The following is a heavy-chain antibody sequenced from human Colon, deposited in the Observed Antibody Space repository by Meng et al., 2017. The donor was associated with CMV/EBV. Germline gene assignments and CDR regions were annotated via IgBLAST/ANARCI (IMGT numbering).Heavy chain of an antibody. CDR1: GFTLDGYT. D-gene: IGHD3-22*01. V-gene: IGHV3-43*01. CDR2: IWWDGGST. CDR3: TKARHYDSSGNDY. Sequence: GESLKISCAVSGFTLDGYTMHWVRQGPGKGLEWVSLIWWDGGSTYYAGSVKGRFTISRDNSKNSLYLQMSNLRPDDTALYFCTKARHYDSSGNDYWGQGTLVTVSS. J-gene: IGHJ4*02.